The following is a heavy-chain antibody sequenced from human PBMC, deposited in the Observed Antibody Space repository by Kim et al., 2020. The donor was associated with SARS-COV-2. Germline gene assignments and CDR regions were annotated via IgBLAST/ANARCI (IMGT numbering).Heavy chain of an antibody. J-gene: IGHJ4*02. D-gene: IGHD6-13*01. CDR3: ARAVAHPGIAAAGTVLDY. V-gene: IGHV4-34*01. CDR1: GGSFSGYY. Sequence: SETLSLTCAVYGGSFSGYYWSWIRQPPGKGLEWIGEINHSGSTNYNPSLKSRVTISVDTSKNQFSLKLSSVTAADTAVYYCARAVAHPGIAAAGTVLDYWGQGTLVTVSS. CDR2: INHSGST.